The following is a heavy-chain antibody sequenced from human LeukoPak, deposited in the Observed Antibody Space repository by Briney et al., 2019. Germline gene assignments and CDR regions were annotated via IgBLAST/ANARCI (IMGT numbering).Heavy chain of an antibody. Sequence: GGSLRLSCAASGFTFSSYGMHWVRQAPGKGLEWVAVVSYDGSNKYYADSVKGRFTISRDNSENTLYLQMNSLRAEDTAVYYCARGEYYFDGGYWGQGTLVTVSS. CDR3: ARGEYYFDGGY. D-gene: IGHD3-22*01. V-gene: IGHV3-30*03. CDR2: VSYDGSNK. CDR1: GFTFSSYG. J-gene: IGHJ4*02.